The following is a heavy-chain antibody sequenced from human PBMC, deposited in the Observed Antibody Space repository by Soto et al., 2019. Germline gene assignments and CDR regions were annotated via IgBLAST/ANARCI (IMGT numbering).Heavy chain of an antibody. CDR2: ISASTRNT. J-gene: IGHJ2*01. CDR1: GYTFSDYA. V-gene: IGHV1-18*01. CDR3: VRCYCSVGSCYACWHFDL. Sequence: QVQLVQSEDEVKKPGASVRVSCQASGYTFSDYAISWVRQAPGQGLEWMGWISASTRNTDQARNFQGRVIMTLDTSTNTAYMELRSLRSDDTAVYYCVRCYCSVGSCYACWHFDLWGRGTLVTVSS. D-gene: IGHD2-15*01.